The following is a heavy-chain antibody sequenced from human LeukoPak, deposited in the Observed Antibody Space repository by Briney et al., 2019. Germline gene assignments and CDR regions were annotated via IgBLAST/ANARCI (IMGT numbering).Heavy chain of an antibody. J-gene: IGHJ6*03. CDR1: RFTVSSNY. CDR2: IHSDGST. Sequence: GGSLRLSCATSRFTVSSNYMSWVRQAPGKGLEWVSVIHSDGSTHYADSVKGRFTISRDNSKNTLYLQMNSLRAEDTAVYYGARDDRYDYYMDVWGKGTTVTVSS. V-gene: IGHV3-53*01. CDR3: ARDDRYDYYMDV.